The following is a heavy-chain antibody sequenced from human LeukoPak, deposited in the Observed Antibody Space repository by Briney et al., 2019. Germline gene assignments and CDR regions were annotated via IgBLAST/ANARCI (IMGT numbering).Heavy chain of an antibody. D-gene: IGHD3-3*01. CDR1: GFTFSSYA. V-gene: IGHV3-23*01. CDR3: AKDAYDFWSGYSPLDY. CDR2: ITADSSVT. Sequence: GGSLRLSCKGSGFTFSSYAMSWVRQAPGKGLEWVSSITADSSVTFYADSVKGRFTISRDNSKNTLYLQMNSLRAEDTAVYYCAKDAYDFWSGYSPLDYWGQGTLVTVSS. J-gene: IGHJ4*02.